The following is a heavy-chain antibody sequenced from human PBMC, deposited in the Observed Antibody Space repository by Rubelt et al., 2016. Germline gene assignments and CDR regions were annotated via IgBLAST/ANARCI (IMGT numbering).Heavy chain of an antibody. Sequence: WMGWISAYNGNTNYAQKLQGRVTMTTDTSTSTAYMELRSLRSADTAVYYCASGVDYWGQGTLVTVSS. V-gene: IGHV1-18*01. CDR3: ASGVDY. J-gene: IGHJ4*02. D-gene: IGHD3-16*01. CDR2: ISAYNGNT.